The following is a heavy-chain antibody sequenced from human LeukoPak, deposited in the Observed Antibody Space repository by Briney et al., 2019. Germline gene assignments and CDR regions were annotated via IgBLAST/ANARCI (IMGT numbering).Heavy chain of an antibody. D-gene: IGHD1-14*01. J-gene: IGHJ4*02. V-gene: IGHV3-74*01. CDR1: GFTFRNHW. CDR3: TRDAAGLAY. CDR2: IKSDGSIT. Sequence: GGSLRLSCAASGFTFRNHWMHWVRQAPGKGLVWVSRIKSDGSITTYADSVKGRFTISRDNAKSTLYLQMNSLRGEDTAVYYCTRDAAGLAYWGQGTLVTVSS.